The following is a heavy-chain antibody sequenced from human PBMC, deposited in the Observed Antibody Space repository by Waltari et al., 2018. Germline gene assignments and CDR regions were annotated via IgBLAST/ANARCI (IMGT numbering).Heavy chain of an antibody. D-gene: IGHD2-21*01. Sequence: QVQLVQSGAEVLKPGASVKVSCQASGYTFINYEINWVRQAAGQGLEWMGWGNPSIGATAYAQKFQGRITMTWDTSISTAYMELSNLRSDDTAVLYCARGRDVFANFDYNWFDPWGQGTLVTVSS. CDR2: GNPSIGAT. CDR3: ARGRDVFANFDYNWFDP. V-gene: IGHV1-8*02. CDR1: GYTFINYE. J-gene: IGHJ5*02.